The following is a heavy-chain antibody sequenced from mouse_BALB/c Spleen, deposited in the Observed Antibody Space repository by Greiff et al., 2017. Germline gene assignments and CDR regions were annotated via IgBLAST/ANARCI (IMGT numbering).Heavy chain of an antibody. Sequence: QVQLQQPGAELVKPGASVKLSCKASGYTFTSYWMHWVKQRPGQGLEWIGEIDPSDSYTNYNQKFKGKATLTVDKSSSTAYMQLSSLTSEDSAVYYCARGNDYEWVAYWGEGTLVTVSA. V-gene: IGHV1-69*02. CDR3: ARGNDYEWVAY. D-gene: IGHD2-4*01. CDR1: GYTFTSYW. J-gene: IGHJ3*01. CDR2: IDPSDSYT.